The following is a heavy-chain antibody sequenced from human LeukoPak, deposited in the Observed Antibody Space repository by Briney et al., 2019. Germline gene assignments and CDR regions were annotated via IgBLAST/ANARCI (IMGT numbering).Heavy chain of an antibody. CDR2: IWYDGSNK. CDR3: ARVKSPHFLPITIFGVAKGMDV. V-gene: IGHV3-33*01. CDR1: GFTFSSYG. Sequence: GGSLRLSCAASGFTFSSYGMPWVRQAPGKGLEWVAVIWYDGSNKYYADSVKGRFTISRDNSKNTLYLQMNSLRAEDTAVYYCARVKSPHFLPITIFGVAKGMDVWGQGTTVTVSS. J-gene: IGHJ6*02. D-gene: IGHD3-3*01.